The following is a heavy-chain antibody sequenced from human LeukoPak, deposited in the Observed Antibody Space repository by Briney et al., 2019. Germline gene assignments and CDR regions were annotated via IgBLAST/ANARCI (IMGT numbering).Heavy chain of an antibody. CDR1: GGSISSSSYY. Sequence: PSETLSLTCTVSGGSISSSSYYWGWLRQPPGKGLEWSGRTNYSGSTYYNPSLKRRVTKSVDTAKTQSSLKLSSVTAPDTAVYYCARXNSSGWYGGWFDPWGQGTLVTVSS. J-gene: IGHJ5*02. CDR2: TNYSGST. D-gene: IGHD6-19*01. V-gene: IGHV4-39*01. CDR3: ARXNSSGWYGGWFDP.